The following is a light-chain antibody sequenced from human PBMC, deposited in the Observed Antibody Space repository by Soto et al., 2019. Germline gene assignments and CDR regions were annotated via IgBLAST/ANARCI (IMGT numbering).Light chain of an antibody. CDR3: CSYAVSYTLV. V-gene: IGLV2-11*01. Sequence: QSALTQPRSVSGSPGQSVTISCTGTSSDVGGYNYVSWYQQHPGKAPKLMIYDVTKRPSGVPDRFSGSKSGNTASLTISGLQAEDEAEYYCCSYAVSYTLVFGGGTQLTVL. J-gene: IGLJ2*01. CDR1: SSDVGGYNY. CDR2: DVT.